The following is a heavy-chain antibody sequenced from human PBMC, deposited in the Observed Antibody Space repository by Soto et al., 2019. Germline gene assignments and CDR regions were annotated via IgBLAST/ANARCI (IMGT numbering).Heavy chain of an antibody. CDR3: AREATIFGVVSL. CDR1: GFTFSSYW. D-gene: IGHD3-3*01. V-gene: IGHV3-7*05. Sequence: PGGSLRLSCAASGFTFSSYWMSWIRQAPAKGMGWVANIKQDGSGKYYVDSVKGRFTISRDNATNSLNLQMNSLRAEATSVYYCAREATIFGVVSLWGQGTLVTVSS. J-gene: IGHJ4*02. CDR2: IKQDGSGK.